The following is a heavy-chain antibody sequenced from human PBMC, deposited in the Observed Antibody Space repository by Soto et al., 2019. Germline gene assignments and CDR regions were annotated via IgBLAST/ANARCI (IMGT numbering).Heavy chain of an antibody. CDR3: ARHTLYYDLFTGSPNEGPSDY. J-gene: IGHJ4*02. V-gene: IGHV4-39*01. CDR1: GGSTSSSDYY. D-gene: IGHD3-9*01. CDR2: IYYSVNT. Sequence: PSETLSLTCTVSGGSTSSSDYYLGWIRQPPGKGLEWIGSIYYSVNTYYNPSLKSRVTISVDKSKNQFSLKRSSVTATDTAVYYCARHTLYYDLFTGSPNEGPSDYWGQGTLVTVSS.